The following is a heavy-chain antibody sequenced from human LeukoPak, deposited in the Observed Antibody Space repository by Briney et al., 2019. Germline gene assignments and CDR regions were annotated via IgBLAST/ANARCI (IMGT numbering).Heavy chain of an antibody. CDR1: GFTFDDSV. V-gene: IGHV3-23*01. D-gene: IGHD2-15*01. Sequence: GGSLRLSCAASGFTFDDSVMSWVRQAPGKGLEWVTAISGSGGSTYYADSVKGRFTISRDNSKNTLYLQMNSLRAEDTAVYYCAKESVVVVAATFDSYYYYYMDVWGKGTTVTISS. CDR2: ISGSGGST. CDR3: AKESVVVVAATFDSYYYYYMDV. J-gene: IGHJ6*03.